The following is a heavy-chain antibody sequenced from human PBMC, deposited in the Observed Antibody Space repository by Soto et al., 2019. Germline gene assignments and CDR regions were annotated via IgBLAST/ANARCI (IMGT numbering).Heavy chain of an antibody. V-gene: IGHV4-30-2*01. CDR3: ARGSDYYDSSGYYSYFDY. CDR2: IYHSGST. D-gene: IGHD3-22*01. J-gene: IGHJ4*02. CDR1: GGSISSGGYS. Sequence: QLQLQESGSGLVKPSQTLSLTCAVSGGSISSGGYSWSWIRQPPGKGLEWIGYIYHSGSTYYNPSLKSRVTISADRSKNQFSLKLSSVTAADTAVYYCARGSDYYDSSGYYSYFDYWGQGTLVTVSS.